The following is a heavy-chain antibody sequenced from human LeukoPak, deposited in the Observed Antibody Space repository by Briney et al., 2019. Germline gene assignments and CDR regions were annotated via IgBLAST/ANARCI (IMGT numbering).Heavy chain of an antibody. CDR3: ARGSFSSGSDYYYYMDV. CDR1: GGSLRSSGYY. J-gene: IGHJ6*03. D-gene: IGHD3-10*01. V-gene: IGHV4-39*07. CDR2: IYYSGST. Sequence: SETLSLTCTVSGGSLRSSGYYWGWIRQPPGKGLEWIGSIYYSGSTYYNPSLKSRVTISVDTSKNQFSLKLSSVTAADTAVYYCARGSFSSGSDYYYYMDVWGKGTTVTISS.